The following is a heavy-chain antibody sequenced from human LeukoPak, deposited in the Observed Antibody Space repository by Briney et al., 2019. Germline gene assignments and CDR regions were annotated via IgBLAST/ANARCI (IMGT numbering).Heavy chain of an antibody. CDR1: VFIFNNYW. CDR3: TRKWHTPSDY. V-gene: IGHV3-74*01. D-gene: IGHD5-12*01. J-gene: IGHJ4*02. Sequence: RGSLRLSSAPSVFIFNNYWMHCVRDTPGERPLWLSRINGDGSSTSYANSVQGRFIISRDNAKNTLYLHMNSLRAEDTAVYYCTRKWHTPSDYWGQGTLVTVSS. CDR2: INGDGSST.